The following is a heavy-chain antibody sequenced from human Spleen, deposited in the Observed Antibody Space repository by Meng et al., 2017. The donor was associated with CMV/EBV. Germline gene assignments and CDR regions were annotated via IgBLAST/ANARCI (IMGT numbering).Heavy chain of an antibody. V-gene: IGHV3-9*01. CDR3: AKEYCTNGVCYKGAFDI. J-gene: IGHJ3*02. CDR1: GFTFDDYA. Sequence: SLRLSCAASGFTFDDYAMHWVRQAPGKGLEWVSGISWNSGSIGYADSVKGRFTISRDNAKNSLYLQMNSLRAEDTALYYCAKEYCTNGVCYKGAFDIWGQGTMVTVSS. CDR2: ISWNSGSI. D-gene: IGHD2-8*01.